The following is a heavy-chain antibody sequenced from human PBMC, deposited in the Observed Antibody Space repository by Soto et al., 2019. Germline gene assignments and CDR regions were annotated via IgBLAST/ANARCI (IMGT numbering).Heavy chain of an antibody. Sequence: QVQLQQWGAGLLKPSETLCLTCAVYGGSFSGYYWSWIRQPPGKGLEWIGEINHSGSTNYNPSLKSRVTISVDTSKNQFSLKLSSVTAADTAVYYCASAGQGVAAAGTNFDYWGQGTLVTVSS. CDR2: INHSGST. J-gene: IGHJ4*02. V-gene: IGHV4-34*01. CDR1: GGSFSGYY. CDR3: ASAGQGVAAAGTNFDY. D-gene: IGHD6-13*01.